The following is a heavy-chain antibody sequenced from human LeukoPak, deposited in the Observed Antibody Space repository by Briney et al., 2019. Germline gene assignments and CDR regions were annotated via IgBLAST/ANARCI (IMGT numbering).Heavy chain of an antibody. J-gene: IGHJ2*01. CDR1: GGSISSYY. CDR2: IYYSGGT. D-gene: IGHD2-2*01. CDR3: AREKEDQFLWYFDL. Sequence: KPSETLSLICTVSGGSISSYYWSWIRQPPGKGLEWIGYIYYSGGTNYNPSLESRVTISVDTSENQFSLKLSSVSAAETAVYYCAREKEDQFLWYFDLWGRGTLVTVSS. V-gene: IGHV4-59*01.